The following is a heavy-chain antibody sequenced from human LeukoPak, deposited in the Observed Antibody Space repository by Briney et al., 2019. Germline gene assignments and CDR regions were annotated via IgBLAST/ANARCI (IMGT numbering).Heavy chain of an antibody. V-gene: IGHV4-59*01. Sequence: PSETLSLTCTVSGGSISSYYWSWIRQPPGKGLEWIGYIYYSGSTNYNPSLKSRVTISVDTSKSQFSLKLSSVTAADTAVYYCARVGFWSGYYVDYWGQGTLVTVSS. CDR2: IYYSGST. D-gene: IGHD3-3*01. CDR3: ARVGFWSGYYVDY. J-gene: IGHJ4*02. CDR1: GGSISSYY.